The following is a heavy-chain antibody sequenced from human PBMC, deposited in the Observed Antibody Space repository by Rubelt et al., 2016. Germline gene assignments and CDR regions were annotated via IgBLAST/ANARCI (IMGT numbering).Heavy chain of an antibody. D-gene: IGHD3-10*01. CDR2: IYPGDSDT. V-gene: IGHV5-51*01. CDR3: ARDFRFGELGYYYYYGMDV. Sequence: IYPGDSDTRYSPSFQGQVTISADKSISAAYLQWSSLKASDTAMYYCARDFRFGELGYYYYYGMDVWGQGTTVTVSS. J-gene: IGHJ6*02.